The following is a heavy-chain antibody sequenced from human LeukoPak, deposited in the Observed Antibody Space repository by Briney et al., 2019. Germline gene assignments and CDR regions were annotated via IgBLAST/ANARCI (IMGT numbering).Heavy chain of an antibody. CDR1: GFSFSSYE. J-gene: IGHJ4*02. CDR3: AKIAAANCGGDCYSGAYYFDY. Sequence: GGSLRLSCAASGFSFSSYEMNWVRQAPGKGLEWVSVIYRGGSTYYADSVKGRFTISRDNSKNTLYLQMNSLRAEDTAVYYCAKIAAANCGGDCYSGAYYFDYWGQGTLVTVSS. V-gene: IGHV3-66*02. D-gene: IGHD2-21*02. CDR2: IYRGGST.